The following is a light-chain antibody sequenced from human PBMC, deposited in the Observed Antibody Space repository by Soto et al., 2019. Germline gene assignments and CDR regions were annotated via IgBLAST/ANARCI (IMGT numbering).Light chain of an antibody. J-gene: IGLJ1*01. CDR3: SSYTDRKNLV. CDR2: EVS. V-gene: IGLV2-14*01. CDR1: SSDVGGYHY. Sequence: QSVLAQPASVSGSPGQSITISCTGTSSDVGGYHYVSWYQLLPGKAPKLILFEVSIRPSGVSYRFSGSKSGNTASLTISGLQAEDEADYYCSSYTDRKNLVFGTGTKVTVL.